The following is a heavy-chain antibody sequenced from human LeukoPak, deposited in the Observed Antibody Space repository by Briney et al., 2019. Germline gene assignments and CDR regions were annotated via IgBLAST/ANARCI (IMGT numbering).Heavy chain of an antibody. CDR2: ISGSGGST. D-gene: IGHD1-26*01. CDR1: GFTFSSYA. CDR3: AKGSGSYYRANDY. V-gene: IGHV3-23*01. Sequence: GGSLRLSCAASGFTFSSYAMSWVRQAPGKGLGWVSAISGSGGSTYYADSVKGRFTISRDNSKNTLYLQMNSLRAEDTAVYYCAKGSGSYYRANDYWGQGTLVAVSS. J-gene: IGHJ4*02.